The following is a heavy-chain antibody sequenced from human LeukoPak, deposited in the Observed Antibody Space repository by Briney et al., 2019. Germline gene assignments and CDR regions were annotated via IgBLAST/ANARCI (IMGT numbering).Heavy chain of an antibody. CDR3: RGIAAASDY. V-gene: IGHV4-39*07. J-gene: IGHJ4*02. Sequence: SPSETLSLTCTVSGGSISSSSYYWGWIRQPPGKGLEWIGSIYYSGSTYYNPSLKSRVTISVDTSKNQFSLKLSSVTAADTAVYYCRGIAAASDYWGQGTLVTVSS. CDR2: IYYSGST. D-gene: IGHD6-13*01. CDR1: GGSISSSSYY.